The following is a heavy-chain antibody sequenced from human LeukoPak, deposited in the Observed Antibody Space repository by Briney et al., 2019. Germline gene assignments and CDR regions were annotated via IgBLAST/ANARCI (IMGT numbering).Heavy chain of an antibody. CDR2: INPNSGGT. J-gene: IGHJ5*02. CDR1: GYTFTGYY. CDR3: TRHGIGWYNWFDP. D-gene: IGHD6-19*01. V-gene: IGHV1-2*02. Sequence: VASVKVSCQASGYTFTGYYMHWVRQAPGQGLEWMGWINPNSGGTNYAQKFQGRVTMTRDTSISTAYMELSRLRSDDTAVYYCTRHGIGWYNWFDPWGQGTLVTVSS.